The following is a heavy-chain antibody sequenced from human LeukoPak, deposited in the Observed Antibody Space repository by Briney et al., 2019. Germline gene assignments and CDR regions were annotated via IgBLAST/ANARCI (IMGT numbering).Heavy chain of an antibody. Sequence: GGSLRLSCAASEFSVGSNYMTWVRQAPGKGLEWVSLIYSGGSTYYADSVKGRFTISRDNSKNTLYLQMNSLRAEDTAVYYCANGPTSGGYFSYFDYWGQGTLVTVSS. CDR2: IYSGGST. D-gene: IGHD5-12*01. CDR3: ANGPTSGGYFSYFDY. V-gene: IGHV3-66*01. CDR1: EFSVGSNY. J-gene: IGHJ4*02.